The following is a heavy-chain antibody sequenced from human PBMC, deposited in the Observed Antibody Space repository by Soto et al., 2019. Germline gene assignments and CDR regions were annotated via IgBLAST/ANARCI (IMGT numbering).Heavy chain of an antibody. D-gene: IGHD5-12*01. CDR1: GFTFSSYG. CDR3: AKDLSGYDSTKYYYYYYGMDV. CDR2: ISFDGSIK. J-gene: IGHJ6*02. Sequence: GGSLRLSCAASGFTFSSYGMHWVRQAPGKGLEWVAVISFDGSIKYYADSVKGRFTISRDNSKNTLYLQMNSLRAEDTAVYYCAKDLSGYDSTKYYYYYYGMDVWGQGTTVTVSS. V-gene: IGHV3-30*18.